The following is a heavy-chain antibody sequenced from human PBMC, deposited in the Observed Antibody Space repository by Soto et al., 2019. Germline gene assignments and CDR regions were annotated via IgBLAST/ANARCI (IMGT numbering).Heavy chain of an antibody. CDR3: GKDPNGDYFGAFDF. Sequence: EVQMLECGGGLVQPGWSLRLSCAASGFTFSSYALTWVRQAPGKGLEWVSSITGSGDYTRYTDSVKGRFTITRDNAKNTLFLQMKSLRADDTAIYYCGKDPNGDYFGAFDFWGQGTMVTVSS. V-gene: IGHV3-23*01. CDR1: GFTFSSYA. D-gene: IGHD4-17*01. J-gene: IGHJ3*01. CDR2: ITGSGDYT.